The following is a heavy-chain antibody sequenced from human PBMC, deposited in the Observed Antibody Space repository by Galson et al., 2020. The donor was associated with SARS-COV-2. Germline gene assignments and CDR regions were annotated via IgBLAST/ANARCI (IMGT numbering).Heavy chain of an antibody. D-gene: IGHD4-17*01. CDR3: AKMPDYSDYGRGYFDL. Sequence: GESLKISCAASGFTFRYYAMSWVRQAPGKGLEWVSVVSASGGSTDYADSVKGRFTISRDNSKNTMYLQMNSLRAEDTAVFYCAKMPDYSDYGRGYFDLWGRGSLVTVSS. J-gene: IGHJ2*01. V-gene: IGHV3-23*01. CDR1: GFTFRYYA. CDR2: VSASGGST.